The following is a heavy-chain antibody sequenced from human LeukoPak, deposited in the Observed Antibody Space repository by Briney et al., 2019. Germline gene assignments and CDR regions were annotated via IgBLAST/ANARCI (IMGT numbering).Heavy chain of an antibody. D-gene: IGHD2-2*01. CDR2: IYYSGST. Sequence: SETLSLTCTVSGGSISSYYWSWIRQPPGKGLEWIGYIYYSGSTYYNPSLKSRVTISVDRSKNQFSLKLSSVTAADTAVYYCARSAPLWSVVVPAAMANWFDPWGQGTLVTVSS. J-gene: IGHJ5*02. V-gene: IGHV4-59*12. CDR3: ARSAPLWSVVVPAAMANWFDP. CDR1: GGSISSYY.